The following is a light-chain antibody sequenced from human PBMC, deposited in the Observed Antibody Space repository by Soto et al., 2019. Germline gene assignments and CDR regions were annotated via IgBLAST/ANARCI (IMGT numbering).Light chain of an antibody. CDR1: QSVSNN. Sequence: EIVMTQSPATLSVSPGEKATLSCRASQSVSNNLAWFQQKPGQVPRLLIYGASNRATGVSARFSGSGSGTEFTLTISSLQPEDFATYYRQQFNNYLITFGQGTRLEI. J-gene: IGKJ5*01. CDR2: GAS. CDR3: QQFNNYLIT. V-gene: IGKV3-15*01.